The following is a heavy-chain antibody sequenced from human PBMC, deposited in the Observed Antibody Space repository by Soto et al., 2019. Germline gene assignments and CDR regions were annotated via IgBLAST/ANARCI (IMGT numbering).Heavy chain of an antibody. J-gene: IGHJ6*02. CDR1: GGSISSSSYY. CDR3: ARRLYYDSSGFEGGGMDV. D-gene: IGHD3-22*01. V-gene: IGHV4-39*01. Sequence: SETLSLTCTVSGGSISSSSYYWGWIRQPPGKGLEWIGSIYYSGSTYYNPSLKSRVTISVDTSKNLFSLKLSFVTAADTAVFYFARRLYYDSSGFEGGGMDVWGQGTTVTVSS. CDR2: IYYSGST.